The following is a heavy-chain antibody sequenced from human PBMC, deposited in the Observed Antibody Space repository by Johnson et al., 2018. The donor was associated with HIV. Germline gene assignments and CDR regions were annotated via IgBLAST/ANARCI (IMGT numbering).Heavy chain of an antibody. D-gene: IGHD2-2*01. CDR2: ISYDGSNK. CDR3: AREGGAAAPDAFDI. CDR1: GFTFSSYA. J-gene: IGHJ3*02. V-gene: IGHV3-30*04. Sequence: QVLLVESGGGLVQPGRSLRLSCAASGFTFSSYAMHWVRQAPGKGLELVAVISYDGSNKYYADSVKGRFTISRDNSKNTLYLQMNSLRDEDTAVYYCAREGGAAAPDAFDIWGQGTMVTVSS.